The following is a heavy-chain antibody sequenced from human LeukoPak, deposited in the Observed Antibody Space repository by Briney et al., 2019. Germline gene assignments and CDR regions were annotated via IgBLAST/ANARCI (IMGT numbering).Heavy chain of an antibody. CDR1: GGTFSSYA. Sequence: ASVKVSCKASGGTFSSYAISWVRQAPGQGLEWMGWISAYNGNTNYAQKLQGRVTMTTDTSTSTAYMELRSLRSDDTAVYYCARDLSLVVVPAAIGGDYYYYGMDVWGQGTTVTVSS. D-gene: IGHD2-2*01. J-gene: IGHJ6*02. V-gene: IGHV1-18*01. CDR3: ARDLSLVVVPAAIGGDYYYYGMDV. CDR2: ISAYNGNT.